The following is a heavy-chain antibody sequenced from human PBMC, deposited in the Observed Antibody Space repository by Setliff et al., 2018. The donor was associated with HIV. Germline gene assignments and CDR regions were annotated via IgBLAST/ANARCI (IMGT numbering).Heavy chain of an antibody. CDR2: IRYDGSNK. CDR1: GFTFNTYG. V-gene: IGHV3-30*02. CDR3: AKDVNYDSSGYDY. J-gene: IGHJ4*02. D-gene: IGHD3-22*01. Sequence: PGGSLRLSCAASGFTFNTYGMHWVRQAPGKGLEWVTFIRYDGSNKFYSTSVKGRFAISRDNSKNMLYLQINSLRAEETAVYYCAKDVNYDSSGYDYWGQGTLVTVSS.